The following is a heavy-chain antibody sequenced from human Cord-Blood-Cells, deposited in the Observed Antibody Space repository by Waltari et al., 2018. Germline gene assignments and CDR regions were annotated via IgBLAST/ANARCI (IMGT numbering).Heavy chain of an antibody. CDR2: INPNSGGT. D-gene: IGHD2-2*01. CDR3: AREDIVVVPDAFDI. J-gene: IGHJ3*02. Sequence: QVQLVQSGAEVKKPGASVTVSCKASGYTFTGYYLHWVRQAPGQGLEWMGWINPNSGGTNYAQKFQGRVTMTRDTSISTAYMELSRLRSDDTAVYYCAREDIVVVPDAFDIWGQGTMVTVSS. V-gene: IGHV1-2*02. CDR1: GYTFTGYY.